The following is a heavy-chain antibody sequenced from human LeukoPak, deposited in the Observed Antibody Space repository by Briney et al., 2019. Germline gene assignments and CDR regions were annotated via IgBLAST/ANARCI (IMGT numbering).Heavy chain of an antibody. Sequence: PSETLSLTCTVSGGSISSSSYYWGWIRQPPGKGLEWIGSIYYSGSTYYNPSLKSRVAISVDTSKNQFSLNLSSVTAADTAVYYCARVVWGSYRSSGDWGQGTLVTVSS. CDR3: ARVVWGSYRSSGD. J-gene: IGHJ4*02. CDR1: GGSISSSSYY. D-gene: IGHD3-16*02. V-gene: IGHV4-39*01. CDR2: IYYSGST.